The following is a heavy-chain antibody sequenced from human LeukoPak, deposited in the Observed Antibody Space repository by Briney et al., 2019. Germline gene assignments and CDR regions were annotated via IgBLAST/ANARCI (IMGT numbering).Heavy chain of an antibody. J-gene: IGHJ4*02. CDR3: AKETSSSFDY. CDR2: ISNSGGGT. V-gene: IGHV3-23*01. D-gene: IGHD6-6*01. Sequence: AGGSLRLSCAASGFTFSSYAMNWVRQAPGKGLEWVSGISNSGGGTYYADSVKGRFTISRDNSKNTLYLQMNSLRAEDTAVYYCAKETSSSFDYWGQGTLVTVSS. CDR1: GFTFSSYA.